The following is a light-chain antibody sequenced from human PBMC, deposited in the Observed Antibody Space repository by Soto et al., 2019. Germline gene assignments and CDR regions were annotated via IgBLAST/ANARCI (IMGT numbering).Light chain of an antibody. CDR3: ATWVDSLNAFV. CDR2: IDD. CDR1: TSSIGSNA. J-gene: IGLJ1*01. V-gene: IGLV1-44*01. Sequence: QSALTQSPSASGTPGHRITIHRSRSTSSIGSNAINWYQQIPGTAPTFLIYIDDQRPSGVPDRFSGSRSGTSASLAISGLHSEDGADYYCATWVDSLNAFVFGTGTKVTVL.